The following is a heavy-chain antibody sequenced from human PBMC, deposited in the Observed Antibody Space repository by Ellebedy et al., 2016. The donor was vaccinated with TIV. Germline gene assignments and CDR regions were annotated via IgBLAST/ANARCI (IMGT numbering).Heavy chain of an antibody. J-gene: IGHJ4*02. CDR3: AKFGLVRPLDY. V-gene: IGHV3-48*01. D-gene: IGHD3/OR15-3a*01. CDR1: GFTFSGYS. Sequence: GESLKISCAASGFTFSGYSMNWVRQAPGKELEWVSYISSSSSTIYYADSVKGRFTISRDNSKNTLYLQMNSLRAEDTAVYYCAKFGLVRPLDYWGQGTLVTVSS. CDR2: ISSSSSTI.